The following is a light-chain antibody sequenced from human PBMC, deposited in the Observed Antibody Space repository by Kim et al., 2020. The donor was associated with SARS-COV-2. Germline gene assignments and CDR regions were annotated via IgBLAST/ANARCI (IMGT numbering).Light chain of an antibody. Sequence: VALGQTVRITCQGDSLRSYYATWYQQKPGQAPKVVIYGKDNRPSGVPDRFSGSSSGNTAYLTITGTQASDEADYYCNSRDSNDYVVFGGGTKVTVL. CDR1: SLRSYY. CDR3: NSRDSNDYVV. V-gene: IGLV3-19*01. J-gene: IGLJ2*01. CDR2: GKD.